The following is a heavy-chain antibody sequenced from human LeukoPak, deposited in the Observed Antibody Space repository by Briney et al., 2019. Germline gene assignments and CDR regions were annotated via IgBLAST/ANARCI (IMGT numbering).Heavy chain of an antibody. Sequence: PGGSLRLSCAASGFTFSNAWMNWVRQAPGKGLEWVSSISSSSNYIYYADSVKGRFTISRDNAKNSLYLQMNSLRAEDTAVYYCARAFPRYCSGGSCYFPLDYWGQGTLVTVSS. D-gene: IGHD2-15*01. J-gene: IGHJ4*02. CDR1: GFTFSNAW. V-gene: IGHV3-21*01. CDR3: ARAFPRYCSGGSCYFPLDY. CDR2: ISSSSNYI.